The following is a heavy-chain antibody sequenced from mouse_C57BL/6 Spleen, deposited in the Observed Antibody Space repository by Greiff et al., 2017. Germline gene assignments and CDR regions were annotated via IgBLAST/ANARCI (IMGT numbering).Heavy chain of an antibody. CDR1: GYNFTGYW. Sequence: QVQLQQPGAELVKPGASVKMSCKASGYNFTGYWITWVKQRPGQGLEWIGEIYPGSGSTNYNEKFKSKATLTADTSSSTAYMQLSSLTSEDSAVYDGATRNYYGSSGPYFDVWGTGTTVTVSS. CDR2: IYPGSGST. CDR3: ATRNYYGSSGPYFDV. V-gene: IGHV1-55*01. J-gene: IGHJ1*03. D-gene: IGHD1-1*01.